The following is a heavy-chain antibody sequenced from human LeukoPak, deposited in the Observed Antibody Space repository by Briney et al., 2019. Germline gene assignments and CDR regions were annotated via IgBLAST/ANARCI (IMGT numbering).Heavy chain of an antibody. V-gene: IGHV3-43*01. CDR2: ISWDGSRT. CDR1: GFTFDDYT. CDR3: AKDSHGDSCYLDV. D-gene: IGHD4-17*01. J-gene: IGHJ6*03. Sequence: GGSLRLSCAASGFTFDDYTMYWVRQAPGKGLEWVSLISWDGSRTYYADSVKGRFTISRDKSKNCLYLQMNSLRTEDTALYYCAKDSHGDSCYLDVWGKGTTVTVSS.